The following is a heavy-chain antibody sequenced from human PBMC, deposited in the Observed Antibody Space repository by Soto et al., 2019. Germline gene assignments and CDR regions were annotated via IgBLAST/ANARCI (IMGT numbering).Heavy chain of an antibody. J-gene: IGHJ4*02. CDR1: GFTFSSFD. Sequence: PGGSLRLSCATSGFTFSSFDMDWVRQAPGKGLEWVSSIHRASTYIYYADSVRGRFTISRDNAKSSLYLQMNSLTVEDTAVCYCARRAVTTYHFFDYWGQGALVTVSS. V-gene: IGHV3-21*06. D-gene: IGHD4-17*01. CDR3: ARRAVTTYHFFDY. CDR2: IHRASTYI.